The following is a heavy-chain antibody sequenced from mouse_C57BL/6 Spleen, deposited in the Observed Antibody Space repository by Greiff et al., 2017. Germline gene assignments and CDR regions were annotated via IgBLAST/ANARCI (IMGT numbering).Heavy chain of an antibody. V-gene: IGHV14-3*01. Sequence: VQLKESVAELVRPGASVKLSCTASGFNIKNTYMHWVKQRPEQGLEWIGRIDPANGHTKYAPKFQGKATITADTSSNTAYLQLSSLTSEDTANYYCASPTAVAYFDVWGTGTTVTVSS. CDR3: ASPTAVAYFDV. CDR2: IDPANGHT. D-gene: IGHD1-1*01. CDR1: GFNIKNTY. J-gene: IGHJ1*03.